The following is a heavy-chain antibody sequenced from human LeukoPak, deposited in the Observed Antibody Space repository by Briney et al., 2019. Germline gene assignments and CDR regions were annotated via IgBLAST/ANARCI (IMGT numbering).Heavy chain of an antibody. CDR3: ARTWDLLGWFDF. J-gene: IGHJ4*02. CDR2: IYSSGST. Sequence: SETLSLTCTVSGGSISSYYWSWIRQPPGKGLEWIGYIYSSGSTNYNPFLKSRVTISVDMSKNQFSLKLRSVTAADTAVYYCARTWDLLGWFDFWGQGALVTVSS. V-gene: IGHV4-59*01. CDR1: GGSISSYY. D-gene: IGHD1-26*01.